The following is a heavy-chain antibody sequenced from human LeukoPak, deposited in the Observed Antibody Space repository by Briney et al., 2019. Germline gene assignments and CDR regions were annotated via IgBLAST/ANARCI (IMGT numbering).Heavy chain of an antibody. CDR3: TRGTFETTAGFE. D-gene: IGHD1-7*01. CDR2: IYYSGST. CDR1: GGSISSSTYY. J-gene: IGHJ4*02. V-gene: IGHV4-39*06. Sequence: KASETLSLTCTVSGGSISSSTYYWGWIRQPPGKGLEWIGSIYYSGSTYYNPSLKSRVTMSVDTASNQFALRLTSVTAADTAVYYCTRGTFETTAGFEWGRGILVTVSS.